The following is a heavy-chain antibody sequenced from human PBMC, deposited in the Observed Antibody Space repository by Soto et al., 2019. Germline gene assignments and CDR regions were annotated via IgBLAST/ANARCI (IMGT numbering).Heavy chain of an antibody. J-gene: IGHJ4*02. V-gene: IGHV4-39*01. CDR3: ARLDGGYCSGGSCYPFDY. D-gene: IGHD2-15*01. Sequence: QLQLQESGPGLVKPSETLSLTGTVSGGSISSSSYYWGWIRQPPGKGLEWIGSIYYSGSTYYNPSLKSRVTISVDTSKNQFSLKLSSVTAADTAVYYCARLDGGYCSGGSCYPFDYWGQGTLVTVSS. CDR2: IYYSGST. CDR1: GGSISSSSYY.